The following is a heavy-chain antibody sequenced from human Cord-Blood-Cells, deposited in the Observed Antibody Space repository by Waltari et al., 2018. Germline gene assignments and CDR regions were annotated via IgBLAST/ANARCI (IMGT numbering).Heavy chain of an antibody. CDR2: IYYSGST. V-gene: IGHV4-31*03. J-gene: IGHJ3*02. CDR1: GGSISSGGYY. D-gene: IGHD3-3*01. CDR3: ARDRPIFGVVIDAFDI. Sequence: QVQLQESGPGLVKPSQTLSLTCTVSGGSISSGGYYWSWIRQHPGKGLEWIGYIYYSGSTYYNPSLKSRVTISVDTSKNQFSLKLSSVTAADTAVYYCARDRPIFGVVIDAFDIWGQGTMVTVSS.